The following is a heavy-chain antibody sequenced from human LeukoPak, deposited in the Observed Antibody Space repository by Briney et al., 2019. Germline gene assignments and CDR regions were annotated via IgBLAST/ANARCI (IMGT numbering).Heavy chain of an antibody. CDR3: ARALLVCLDY. CDR1: GGSISSYY. J-gene: IGHJ4*02. D-gene: IGHD6-13*01. CDR2: INHSGST. Sequence: SQTLSLTCTVSGGSISSYYWSWIRQPPGKGLEWIGEINHSGSTNYNPSLKSRVTISVDTSKNQFSLKLSSVTAADTAVYYCARALLVCLDYWGQGTLVTVSS. V-gene: IGHV4-34*01.